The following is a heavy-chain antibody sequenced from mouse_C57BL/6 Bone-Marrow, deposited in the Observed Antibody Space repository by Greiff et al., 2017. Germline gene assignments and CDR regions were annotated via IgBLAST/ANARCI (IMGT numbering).Heavy chain of an antibody. CDR2: IDPENGDT. CDR3: SRIAY. Sequence: VQLQQSGAELVRPGASVKLSCTASGYTFKDYYMHWVKQRPEQGLEWIGWIDPENGDTEYASKFQGKATITVDTSSNTAYLQLCSLTSEDTAVCYCSRIAYWGQGTLVTVSA. J-gene: IGHJ3*01. CDR1: GYTFKDYY. V-gene: IGHV14-4*01.